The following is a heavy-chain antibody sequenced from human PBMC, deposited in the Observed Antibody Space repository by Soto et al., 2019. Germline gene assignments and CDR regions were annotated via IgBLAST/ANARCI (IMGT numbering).Heavy chain of an antibody. Sequence: PGGSLRLSCTASGFTFGDYAMSWFRQAPGKGLEWVGFIRSKAYVGTTEYAVSVKGRFTISRDDSKSIAYLQMNSLKTEDTAVYYFTRDLHRWTIAVADDAFDIWGQGTMVTVSS. V-gene: IGHV3-49*03. J-gene: IGHJ3*02. CDR1: GFTFGDYA. D-gene: IGHD6-19*01. CDR2: IRSKAYVGTT. CDR3: TRDLHRWTIAVADDAFDI.